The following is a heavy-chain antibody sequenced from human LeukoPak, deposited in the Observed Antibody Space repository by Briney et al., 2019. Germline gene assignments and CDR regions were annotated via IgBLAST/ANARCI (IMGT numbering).Heavy chain of an antibody. J-gene: IGHJ6*03. CDR3: GRDGGKYYYYYMDV. D-gene: IGHD3-16*01. Sequence: AAVKVSCKASGYTFTNYAINWVRQAPGQGFEWLGWINTNTGNPTYAQGVSGRFVFFLDTSVSTAYLQINGLKAEDTAVYYCGRDGGKYYYYYMDVWGKGTTVTVSS. CDR2: INTNTGNP. V-gene: IGHV7-4-1*02. CDR1: GYTFTNYA.